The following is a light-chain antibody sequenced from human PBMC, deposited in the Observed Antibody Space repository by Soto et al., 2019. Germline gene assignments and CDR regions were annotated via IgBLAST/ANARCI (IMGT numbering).Light chain of an antibody. V-gene: IGKV3-20*01. J-gene: IGKJ1*01. CDR2: GTS. Sequence: EIVLTQSPGTLSLSPGGRATLSCRASQSVSSSYLAWYQQKPGQAPRLLIYGTSSRATGIPDRFSGSGSGTDFTLIISRLEPEDFAVYYCQQYGSSPPWTFGQGTKVDIK. CDR3: QQYGSSPPWT. CDR1: QSVSSSY.